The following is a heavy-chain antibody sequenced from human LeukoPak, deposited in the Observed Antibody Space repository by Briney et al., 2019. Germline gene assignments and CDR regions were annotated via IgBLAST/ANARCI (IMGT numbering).Heavy chain of an antibody. Sequence: SGTLSLTCAVSGDSISDKYWWRWVRQFPDKGLEWIGEVYRSGGTSYNPSLKSRVTVSIDYSKNQFSLNLRSVTAADTAVYYCGRHANGDSSSAFDLWGQGTMVFVSS. CDR3: GRHANGDSSSAFDL. CDR2: VYRSGGT. V-gene: IGHV4-4*02. J-gene: IGHJ3*01. CDR1: GDSISDKYW. D-gene: IGHD2-21*02.